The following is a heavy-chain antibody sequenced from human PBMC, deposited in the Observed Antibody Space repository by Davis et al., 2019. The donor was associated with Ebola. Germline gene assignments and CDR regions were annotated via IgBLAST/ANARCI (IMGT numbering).Heavy chain of an antibody. J-gene: IGHJ4*02. V-gene: IGHV3-7*01. CDR1: GFTFSSYW. CDR2: IKQDKSEK. D-gene: IGHD2-21*02. CDR3: ARGALRQIVVVTASFDY. Sequence: PGGSLRLSCAASGFTFSSYWMSWVRQAPGKGLEWVANIKQDKSEKYYVDSVKGRFTISRDNANNALYLQMNSLRAEDTAVYYCARGALRQIVVVTASFDYWGQGTLVTVSS.